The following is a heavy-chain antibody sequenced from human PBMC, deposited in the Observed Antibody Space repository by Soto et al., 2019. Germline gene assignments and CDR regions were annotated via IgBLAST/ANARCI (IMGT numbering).Heavy chain of an antibody. V-gene: IGHV4-59*08. D-gene: IGHD2-15*01. Sequence: SETLSLTCTVSGGSISSYYWSWIRQPPGKGLEWIGYIYYSGSTNYNPSLKSRVTISVDTSKNQFSLKLSSVTAADTAVYYCARHVGYCSGGSCYTDDAFDIWGQGTMVTVSS. J-gene: IGHJ3*02. CDR2: IYYSGST. CDR1: GGSISSYY. CDR3: ARHVGYCSGGSCYTDDAFDI.